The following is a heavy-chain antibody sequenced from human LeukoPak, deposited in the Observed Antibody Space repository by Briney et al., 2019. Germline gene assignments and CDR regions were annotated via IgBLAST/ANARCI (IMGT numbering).Heavy chain of an antibody. J-gene: IGHJ4*02. CDR1: GGSISSSSYY. V-gene: IGHV4-39*07. Sequence: SETLSLTCTVSGGSISSSSYYWGWIRQPPGKGLEWIGSIYYSGSTYYNPSLKSRVTISVDTSKNQFSLKLTSVTAADTAVYYCATLGEYYDTSGYYYNWGQGTLVTVSS. D-gene: IGHD3-22*01. CDR2: IYYSGST. CDR3: ATLGEYYDTSGYYYN.